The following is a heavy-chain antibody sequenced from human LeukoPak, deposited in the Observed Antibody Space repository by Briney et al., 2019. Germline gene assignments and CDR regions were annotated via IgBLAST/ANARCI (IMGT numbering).Heavy chain of an antibody. Sequence: GGSLRLSCTVSGFTFGDYAMSWFRQAPGKGLEWVGFIRSKAYGGTTEYAASVKGRFTISRDDSKSIAYLQMNSLKTEDTAVYYCTRGSDFWSGYYVNFDYWGQGTLVTVSS. CDR3: TRGSDFWSGYYVNFDY. V-gene: IGHV3-49*03. D-gene: IGHD3-3*01. J-gene: IGHJ4*02. CDR2: IRSKAYGGTT. CDR1: GFTFGDYA.